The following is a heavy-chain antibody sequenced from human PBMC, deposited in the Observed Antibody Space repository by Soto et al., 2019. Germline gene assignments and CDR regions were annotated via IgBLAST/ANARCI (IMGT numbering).Heavy chain of an antibody. D-gene: IGHD6-6*01. CDR2: ISAYNGDT. J-gene: IGHJ6*03. CDR3: ARGGRLVGYFSYNRDL. CDR1: GYTFTNYG. Sequence: ASVKVSCKASGYTFTNYGITWVRQAPGQGLEWMGWISAYNGDTHYTQRLQGRVTMTTDTSTSTAYMELRGLRSDDTAVYYCARGGRLVGYFSYNRDLGGKGTRATSSS. V-gene: IGHV1-18*01.